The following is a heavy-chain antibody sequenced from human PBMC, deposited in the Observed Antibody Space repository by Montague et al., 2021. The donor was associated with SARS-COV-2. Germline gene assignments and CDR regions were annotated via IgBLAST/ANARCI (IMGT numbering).Heavy chain of an antibody. CDR1: GGSISSYY. CDR2: IYYSGST. CDR3: ARALRVVVVTVPALDI. Sequence: SETRSLTCTVSGGSISSYYWSWIRQPPGKGLEWIGYIYYSGSTNYNPSLKSRVTISVDTSKNQFSLKLSSVTAADTAVYYCARALRVVVVTVPALDIWGQGTMVTVSS. D-gene: IGHD2-21*02. J-gene: IGHJ3*02. V-gene: IGHV4-59*01.